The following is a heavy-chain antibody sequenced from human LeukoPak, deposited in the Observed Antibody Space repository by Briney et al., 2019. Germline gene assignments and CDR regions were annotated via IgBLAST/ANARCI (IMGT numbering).Heavy chain of an antibody. CDR1: GGSFSGYY. D-gene: IGHD3-16*02. V-gene: IGHV4-34*01. Sequence: PSETLSLTCAVYGGSFSGYYWSWIRQPPGKGLEWIGEINHRGSTNYNPSLKSRVTISVDTSKNQFSLKLSSVTAADTAVYYCARGSAVITFGGVIARAFDYWGQGTLVTVSS. J-gene: IGHJ4*02. CDR3: ARGSAVITFGGVIARAFDY. CDR2: INHRGST.